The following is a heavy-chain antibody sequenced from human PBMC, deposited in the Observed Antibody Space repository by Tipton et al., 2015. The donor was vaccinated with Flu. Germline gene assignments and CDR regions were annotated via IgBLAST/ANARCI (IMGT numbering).Heavy chain of an antibody. Sequence: VQLVQSGGGLIQPGGSLRLSCAASGFTFSTYWVTWVRQAPGKGLEWVAVIKPDGSETHYMGSVKGRFTLSRDNAKNSASLQMSSLRVEDTAVYYCVRAIAASGSFWGQGTLVTVSS. J-gene: IGHJ4*02. V-gene: IGHV3-7*04. D-gene: IGHD3-10*01. CDR3: VRAIAASGSF. CDR1: GFTFSTYW. CDR2: IKPDGSET.